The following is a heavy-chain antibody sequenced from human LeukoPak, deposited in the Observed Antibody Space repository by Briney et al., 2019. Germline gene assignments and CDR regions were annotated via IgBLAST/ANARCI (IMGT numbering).Heavy chain of an antibody. J-gene: IGHJ5*02. CDR3: AKEDGCSSTSCYTGWFDP. CDR2: ISWNSGSI. CDR1: GFTFDDYA. V-gene: IGHV3-9*01. D-gene: IGHD2-2*01. Sequence: PGRSLRLSCAASGFTFDDYAVHWVRQAPGKGLEWVSGISWNSGSIGYADSVKGRFTISRDNAKNSLYLQMNSLRAEDTALYYCAKEDGCSSTSCYTGWFDPWGQGTLVTVSS.